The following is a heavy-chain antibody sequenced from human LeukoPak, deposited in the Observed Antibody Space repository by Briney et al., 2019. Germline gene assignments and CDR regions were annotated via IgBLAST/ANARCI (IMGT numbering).Heavy chain of an antibody. CDR1: SGSISSYH. Sequence: PSETLSLTCTVSSGSISSYHWSWIRQPAGKGLEWIGRIYTSGSTNYNPSLKSRVTMSVDTSKNQFSLKMSSVTAADTAVYYCARGSPYGYYFDFWGQGTLVTVSS. D-gene: IGHD4-17*01. J-gene: IGHJ4*02. V-gene: IGHV4-4*07. CDR3: ARGSPYGYYFDF. CDR2: IYTSGST.